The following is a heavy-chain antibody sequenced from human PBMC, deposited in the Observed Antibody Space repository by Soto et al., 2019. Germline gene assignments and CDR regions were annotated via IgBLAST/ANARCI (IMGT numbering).Heavy chain of an antibody. Sequence: SVTLSLTCTVSGGSISSYYWSWIRQPPGKGLEWIGYIYYSGSTNYNPSLKSRVTISVDTSKNQFSLKLSSVTAADTAVYYCARGSSTSWYTHYYFDYWGQGTLVTVSS. V-gene: IGHV4-59*01. CDR3: ARGSSTSWYTHYYFDY. CDR2: IYYSGST. CDR1: GGSISSYY. J-gene: IGHJ4*02. D-gene: IGHD6-13*01.